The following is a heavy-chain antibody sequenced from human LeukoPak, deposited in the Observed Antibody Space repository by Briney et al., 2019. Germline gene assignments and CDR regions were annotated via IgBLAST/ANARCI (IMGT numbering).Heavy chain of an antibody. Sequence: PSETLSLTCAVYGGSFSGYYWSWIRQPQGKGLEWIGEINHSGSTNYNPSLKSRVTISVDTSKNQFSLKLSSVTAADTAVYYCARGQGGCFDYWGQGTLVTVSS. CDR1: GGSFSGYY. CDR3: ARGQGGCFDY. J-gene: IGHJ4*02. V-gene: IGHV4-34*01. CDR2: INHSGST. D-gene: IGHD3-16*01.